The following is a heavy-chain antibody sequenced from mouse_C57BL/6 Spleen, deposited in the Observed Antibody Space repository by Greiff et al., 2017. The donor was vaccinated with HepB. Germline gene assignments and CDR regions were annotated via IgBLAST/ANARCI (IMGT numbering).Heavy chain of an antibody. V-gene: IGHV3-6*01. D-gene: IGHD1-1*01. CDR2: ISYDGSN. Sequence: ESGPGLVKPSQSLSLTCSVTGYSITSGYYWNWIRQFPGNKLEWMGYISYDGSNNYNPSLKNRISITRDTSKNQFFLKLNSVTTEDTATYYCARRGLRGGFYYFDYWGQGTTLTVSS. CDR1: GYSITSGYY. J-gene: IGHJ2*01. CDR3: ARRGLRGGFYYFDY.